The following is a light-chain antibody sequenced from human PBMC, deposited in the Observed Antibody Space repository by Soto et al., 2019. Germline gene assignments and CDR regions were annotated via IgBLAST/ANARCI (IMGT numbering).Light chain of an antibody. Sequence: IQLTQSPSSLSASIGDRVTITCLASQDINSYLAWYQQKPGKAPNLLIYEASILQRGVPSRLSGSISGTDFTLTISSLQAEDFETYYCQQTRSYPSTFGGGTKVDIK. J-gene: IGKJ4*01. CDR2: EAS. CDR3: QQTRSYPST. CDR1: QDINSY. V-gene: IGKV1-9*01.